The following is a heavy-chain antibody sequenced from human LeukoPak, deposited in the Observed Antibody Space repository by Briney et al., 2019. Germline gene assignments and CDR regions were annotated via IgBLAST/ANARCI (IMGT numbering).Heavy chain of an antibody. CDR2: ISGSGGST. D-gene: IGHD3-22*01. Sequence: GGSLRLSCAASGFTFTSYAMSWVRQAPGEGLEWVSGISGSGGSTYYADSVKGRFTISRDNSKNTQYLQMNSLRVEDTAVYYCAKRNYYDSRGYYEYYFDDWGQGTLVTVSS. J-gene: IGHJ4*02. V-gene: IGHV3-23*01. CDR3: AKRNYYDSRGYYEYYFDD. CDR1: GFTFTSYA.